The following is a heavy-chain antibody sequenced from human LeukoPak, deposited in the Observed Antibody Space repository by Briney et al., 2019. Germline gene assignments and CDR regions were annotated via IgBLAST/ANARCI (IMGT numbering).Heavy chain of an antibody. CDR3: ARVPYYDFQADAFDI. Sequence: GGSLRLSCAASGFTFSSYWMHWVRQAPGKGLVWVSRIKSDGSSTTYADSVKGRFTISRDNAKNTLFLQMNSLRAEDTAVYYCARVPYYDFQADAFDIWGQGTMVTVSS. CDR2: IKSDGSST. D-gene: IGHD3-3*01. J-gene: IGHJ3*02. V-gene: IGHV3-74*01. CDR1: GFTFSSYW.